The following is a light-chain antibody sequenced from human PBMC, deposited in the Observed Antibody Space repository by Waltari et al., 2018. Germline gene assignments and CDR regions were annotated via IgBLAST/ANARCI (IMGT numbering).Light chain of an antibody. CDR1: SSDIGDNNH. V-gene: IGLV2-14*01. CDR3: SSYTAGNIVI. J-gene: IGLJ2*01. Sequence: QSALTQPASVSGSPGQSIIIPCTGPSSDIGDNNHFSWYQPHPGNAPKLMIYEFNHRPSGISYRFSGSKSGSTASLTISGVQAEDEADYYCSSYTAGNIVIFGGGTKVTVL. CDR2: EFN.